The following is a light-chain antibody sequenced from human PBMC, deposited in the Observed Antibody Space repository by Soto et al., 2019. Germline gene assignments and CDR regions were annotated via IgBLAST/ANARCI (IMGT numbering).Light chain of an antibody. V-gene: IGKV3-15*01. J-gene: IGKJ1*01. Sequence: EIVMTQSPATLSVSPGERATLSCRASQSVSSNLSCYQQKPGQAPRLLIYGASTRATGIPARFSGSGSGTEFTLTISSLQSEDFAVYYCQQYKEWPPWTFGQGTKVEMK. CDR3: QQYKEWPPWT. CDR1: QSVSSN. CDR2: GAS.